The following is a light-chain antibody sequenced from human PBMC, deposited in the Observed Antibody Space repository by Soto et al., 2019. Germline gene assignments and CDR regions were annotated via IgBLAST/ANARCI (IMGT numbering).Light chain of an antibody. CDR3: QQLDSYPIT. CDR1: QGISSY. Sequence: IQLTQSPSSLSASVGDRVTITCRASQGISSYLAWYQQKPGKAPKLLISAASTLRSGVPSRFSGSGSGTDFTLTISSLQPEDFATYYSQQLDSYPITFGQGTRLEIK. CDR2: AAS. V-gene: IGKV1-9*01. J-gene: IGKJ5*01.